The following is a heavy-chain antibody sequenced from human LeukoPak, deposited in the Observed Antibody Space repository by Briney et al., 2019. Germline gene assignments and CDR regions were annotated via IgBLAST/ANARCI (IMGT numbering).Heavy chain of an antibody. V-gene: IGHV1-69*13. CDR3: ARDHYDSREDAFDI. J-gene: IGHJ3*02. CDR2: IIPIFGTA. Sequence: ASVKVSCKASDGTFSSYAISWVRQAPGQGLEWMGGIIPIFGTANYAQKFQGRVTITADESTSTAYMELSSLRSEDTAVYYCARDHYDSREDAFDIWGQGTMVTVSS. D-gene: IGHD3-22*01. CDR1: DGTFSSYA.